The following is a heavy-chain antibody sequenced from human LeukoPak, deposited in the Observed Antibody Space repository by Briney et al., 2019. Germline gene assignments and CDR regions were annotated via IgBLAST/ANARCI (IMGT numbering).Heavy chain of an antibody. J-gene: IGHJ4*02. V-gene: IGHV3-64*01. CDR3: ASSYGSNKNPFDY. CDR2: ISSNGDST. CDR1: GFTFSSYA. Sequence: GGSLRLSCAASGFTFSSYAMHWVRQAPGKGLEYVSAISSNGDSTHYANSVRGRFTISRDNSKNTLYLQMGSLRAEDTAVYYCASSYGSNKNPFDYWGQGTLVTVSS. D-gene: IGHD4-23*01.